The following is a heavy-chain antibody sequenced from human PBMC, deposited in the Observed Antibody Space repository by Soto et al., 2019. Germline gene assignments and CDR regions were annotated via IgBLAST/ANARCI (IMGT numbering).Heavy chain of an antibody. CDR3: ARHYTSSLQGEYYYYMDV. J-gene: IGHJ6*03. CDR2: VYHSGST. V-gene: IGHV4-4*02. Sequence: QVQLQESGPGLVKPSGTLSLTCAVSGASISDNNWWSWVRQPLGKGLEYIGEVYHSGSTNYNPSLKSRVTMSVDKSENHFSLKLAYVTAADTAVYYCARHYTSSLQGEYYYYMDVWGNGTTVTVSS. CDR1: GASISDNNW. D-gene: IGHD6-13*01.